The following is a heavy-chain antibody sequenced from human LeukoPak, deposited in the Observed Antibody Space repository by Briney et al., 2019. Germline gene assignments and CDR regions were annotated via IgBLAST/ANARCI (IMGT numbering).Heavy chain of an antibody. CDR2: IRSKAYGGTT. Sequence: GGSLRLSCTASGFTFGDYAMSWVRQAPGKGLEWVGSIRSKAYGGTTEYAASVKGRFTISRDDSKSIAYLQMNSLKTEDTAVYYCTRDFFGSGYERTGFDYWGQGTLVTVSS. J-gene: IGHJ4*02. D-gene: IGHD5-12*01. CDR1: GFTFGDYA. V-gene: IGHV3-49*04. CDR3: TRDFFGSGYERTGFDY.